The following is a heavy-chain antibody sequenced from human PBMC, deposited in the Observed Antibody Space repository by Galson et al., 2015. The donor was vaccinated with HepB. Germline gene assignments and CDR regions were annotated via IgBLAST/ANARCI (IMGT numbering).Heavy chain of an antibody. Sequence: SLRLSCAASGFTFSSYWMSWVRQAPGKGLEWVANIKQDGSEKYYVDSVKGRFTISRDNAKNSLYLQMNSLRAEDTAVYYCASTTTVNTAYYYYGMDVWGQGTTVTVSS. V-gene: IGHV3-7*03. J-gene: IGHJ6*02. CDR3: ASTTTVNTAYYYYGMDV. D-gene: IGHD4-17*01. CDR1: GFTFSSYW. CDR2: IKQDGSEK.